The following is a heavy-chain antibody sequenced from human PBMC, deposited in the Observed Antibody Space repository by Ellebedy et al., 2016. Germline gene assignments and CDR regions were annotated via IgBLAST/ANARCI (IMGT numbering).Heavy chain of an antibody. CDR2: ISWNSGSI. Sequence: GGSLRLSCAASGFTFDDYAMHWVRQAPGKGLEWVSGISWNSGSIGYADSVKGRFTISRDNAKNSLYLQMNSLRAEDTALYYCAKDLYYDILTGPEIDYWGQGTLVTVSS. V-gene: IGHV3-9*01. D-gene: IGHD3-9*01. J-gene: IGHJ4*02. CDR1: GFTFDDYA. CDR3: AKDLYYDILTGPEIDY.